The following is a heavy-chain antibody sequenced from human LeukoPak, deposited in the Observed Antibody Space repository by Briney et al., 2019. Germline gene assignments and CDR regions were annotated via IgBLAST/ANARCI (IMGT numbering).Heavy chain of an antibody. D-gene: IGHD6-19*01. CDR3: ARVQGSSGPGIFEY. CDR1: GFTFSNYW. CDR2: IKQDGSEK. V-gene: IGHV3-7*01. J-gene: IGHJ4*02. Sequence: GGSLRLSCAASGFTFSNYWMSWVRQAPGKGLEWVANIKQDGSEKFYVDSVKGRLTISRDNAKNSLHLQMNSLRVEDTAVYYCARVQGSSGPGIFEYWGQGTLVTVSS.